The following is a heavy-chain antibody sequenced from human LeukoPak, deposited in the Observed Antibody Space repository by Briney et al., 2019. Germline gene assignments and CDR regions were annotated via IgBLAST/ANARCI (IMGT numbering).Heavy chain of an antibody. CDR1: GYTLTELS. CDR2: FDPEDGET. Sequence: ASVKVSCKVSGYTLTELSMHWLRQAPGDGLEWMGGFDPEDGETIYAQKFQGRVTMTEDTSTDTAYMELSSLRSEDTAVYYCATNIVVVVADPYYFDYWGQGTLVTVSS. CDR3: ATNIVVVVADPYYFDY. V-gene: IGHV1-24*01. J-gene: IGHJ4*02. D-gene: IGHD2-15*01.